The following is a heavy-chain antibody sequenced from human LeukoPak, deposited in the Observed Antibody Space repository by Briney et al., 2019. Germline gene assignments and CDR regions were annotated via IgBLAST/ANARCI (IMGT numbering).Heavy chain of an antibody. CDR2: IYSGGST. V-gene: IGHV3-53*01. CDR3: ETQDYGNDY. CDR1: GFTVSSNC. D-gene: IGHD4-17*01. J-gene: IGHJ4*02. Sequence: PGGSLRLSCAASGFTVSSNCMSWVRQAPGRGLEWVSVIYSGGSTYYADSVKGRFTISRDNSKNTLYLQMNSLRAEDTAVYYCETQDYGNDYWGQGTLVTVAS.